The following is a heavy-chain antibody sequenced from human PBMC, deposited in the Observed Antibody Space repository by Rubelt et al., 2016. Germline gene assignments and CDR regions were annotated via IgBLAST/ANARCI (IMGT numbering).Heavy chain of an antibody. J-gene: IGHJ4*02. V-gene: IGHV3-48*04. Sequence: EVQLVESGGGLVQPGGSLRLSCAASGFSLSGYSMDWVRQVPGKGLEWISYISGDSGTIYYADSVRGRFTISGYNSNKSRYRQMNSLRAEASALYYCARGFDYWGQGTLVTVSS. CDR2: ISGDSGTI. CDR3: ARGFDY. CDR1: GFSLSGYS.